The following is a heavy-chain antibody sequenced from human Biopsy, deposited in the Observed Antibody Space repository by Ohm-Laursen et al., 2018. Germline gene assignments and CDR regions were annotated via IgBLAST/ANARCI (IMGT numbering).Heavy chain of an antibody. CDR3: ARDRGYYSDRTVPGYFDL. CDR2: VYYTGST. J-gene: IGHJ2*01. D-gene: IGHD3-22*01. V-gene: IGHV4-59*01. Sequence: GTLSLTCTASGDSISSYYWSWIRQPPGKGLEWIGYVYYTGSTDYNPSHQSRVTISVDTSKNHFSLRLRSVTPADTAIYYCARDRGYYSDRTVPGYFDLWGRGTLVTVSS. CDR1: GDSISSYY.